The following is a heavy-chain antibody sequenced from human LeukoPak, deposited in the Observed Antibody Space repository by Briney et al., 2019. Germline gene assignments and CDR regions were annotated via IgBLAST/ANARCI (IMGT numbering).Heavy chain of an antibody. CDR2: IIPILGIA. CDR3: ARDQYFGITMVRTFDY. V-gene: IGHV1-69*04. Sequence: GASVKVSCKASGGTFSSYAISWVRQAPGQGLEWMGRIIPILGIANYAQKFQGRVTITADKSTSTAYMELSSLRSEDTAVYYCARDQYFGITMVRTFDYWGQGTLVTVSS. CDR1: GGTFSSYA. J-gene: IGHJ4*02. D-gene: IGHD3-10*01.